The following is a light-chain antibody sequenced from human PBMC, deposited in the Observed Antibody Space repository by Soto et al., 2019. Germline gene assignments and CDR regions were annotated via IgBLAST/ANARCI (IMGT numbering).Light chain of an antibody. Sequence: EIVMSQSPATLSVSPGERATLSCRASQRVSSNLAWYQQKPGQAPRLLIYGASTRATGVPARFSGSGSGTEFTLTISDLQSEDFAVYYCLQYNNWPFSFGQGTRLEIK. J-gene: IGKJ5*01. CDR2: GAS. CDR1: QRVSSN. V-gene: IGKV3-15*01. CDR3: LQYNNWPFS.